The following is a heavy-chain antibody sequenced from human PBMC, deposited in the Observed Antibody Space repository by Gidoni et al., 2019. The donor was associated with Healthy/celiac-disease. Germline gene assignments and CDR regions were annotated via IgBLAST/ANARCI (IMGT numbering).Heavy chain of an antibody. D-gene: IGHD2-15*01. J-gene: IGHJ3*02. CDR3: ARSDSDRGGDAFDI. Sequence: TLTCTFSGFSLSTSGMWVSWIRQPPGKALECLALIDWDDDKYYSTSLKTRLTISKDTSKNQVVLTMTNIDPVDTATYYCARSDSDRGGDAFDIWGQGTLVTVSS. CDR1: GFSLSTSGMW. CDR2: IDWDDDK. V-gene: IGHV2-70*01.